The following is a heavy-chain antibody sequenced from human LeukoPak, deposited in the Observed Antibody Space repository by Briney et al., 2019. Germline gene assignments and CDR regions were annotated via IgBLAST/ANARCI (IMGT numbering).Heavy chain of an antibody. V-gene: IGHV3-74*01. Sequence: PAVAVTLSCAPSGFTFSSYWMHWDRQAPGTGLAVVSRISSAGTCPSSENSLTARFTTPTANAKNTPYLQMTCLRAEDTAVYSCPRLHYGDYVDYWSQGTLVTVSS. CDR3: PRLHYGDYVDY. D-gene: IGHD4-17*01. J-gene: IGHJ4*02. CDR2: ISSAGTCP. CDR1: GFTFSSYW.